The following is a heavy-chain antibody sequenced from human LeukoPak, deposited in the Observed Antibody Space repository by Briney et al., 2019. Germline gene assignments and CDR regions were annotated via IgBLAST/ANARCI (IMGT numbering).Heavy chain of an antibody. Sequence: PSETLSLTCTVTSDSISRSYFYWGWVRQPPGKGLEWIGSIYLTGSTYYNSSLESRLTISLDTSRDQFSLKLSSVTAADTAVYYCARLGDSGYYADFWGQGTLVTVSS. CDR2: IYLTGST. J-gene: IGHJ4*02. CDR3: ARLGDSGYYADF. D-gene: IGHD3-22*01. V-gene: IGHV4-39*01. CDR1: SDSISRSYFY.